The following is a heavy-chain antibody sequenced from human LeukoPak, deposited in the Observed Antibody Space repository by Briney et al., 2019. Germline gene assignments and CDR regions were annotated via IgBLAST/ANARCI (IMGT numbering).Heavy chain of an antibody. Sequence: GGSLRLSCAASGFTFSSYGMHWVRQAPGKGLEWVAVIWYDGSNKYYADSVKGRFTISRDNSKNTLYLQMNSLRAEDTAVYYCAKGVRGGLTGGYFDYWGQGTLVTVSS. D-gene: IGHD3-16*01. J-gene: IGHJ4*02. V-gene: IGHV3-33*06. CDR1: GFTFSSYG. CDR3: AKGVRGGLTGGYFDY. CDR2: IWYDGSNK.